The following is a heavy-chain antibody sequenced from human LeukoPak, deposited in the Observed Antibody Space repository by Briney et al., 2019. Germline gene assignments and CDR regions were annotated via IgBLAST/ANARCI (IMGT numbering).Heavy chain of an antibody. CDR1: GGSISGSSYY. CDR3: ARSNISSWYYAGHFDY. J-gene: IGHJ4*02. CDR2: IYYSGST. Sequence: KSSETLPLTCTVSGGSISGSSYYWGWIRQPPGKGLEWIGSIYYSGSTYYNPSLKSRVTISVDTSKNQFSLKLSSVTAADTAVYYCARSNISSWYYAGHFDYWGQGTLVTVSS. V-gene: IGHV4-39*01. D-gene: IGHD6-13*01.